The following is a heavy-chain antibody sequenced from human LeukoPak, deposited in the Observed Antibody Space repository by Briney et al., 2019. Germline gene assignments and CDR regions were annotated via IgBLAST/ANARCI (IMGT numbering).Heavy chain of an antibody. J-gene: IGHJ4*02. D-gene: IGHD3-22*01. Sequence: PSETLSLTCTVSGGSISSGGYYWSWIRQHPGKGLEWIVYIYYSGSTYYNPSLKSRVTVSVDTSKNQFSLKLSSVTAADTAVYYCARGKDYYDSSGYYNCWGQGTLVTVSS. V-gene: IGHV4-31*03. CDR2: IYYSGST. CDR1: GGSISSGGYY. CDR3: ARGKDYYDSSGYYNC.